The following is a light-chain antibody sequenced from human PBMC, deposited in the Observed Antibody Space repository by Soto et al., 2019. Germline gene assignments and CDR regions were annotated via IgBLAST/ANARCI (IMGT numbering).Light chain of an antibody. CDR1: SSNIGNNY. CDR2: ENN. Sequence: QSVLTQPPSVSAAPGQKVTISCSGSSSNIGNNYVSWYQQLPGTAPKLLIYENNKRPSGIPDRFSGSKSGTSAILGITGLQTGDEAVYYCGTWDSSLSVWVFGGGTKLTVL. J-gene: IGLJ3*02. CDR3: GTWDSSLSVWV. V-gene: IGLV1-51*02.